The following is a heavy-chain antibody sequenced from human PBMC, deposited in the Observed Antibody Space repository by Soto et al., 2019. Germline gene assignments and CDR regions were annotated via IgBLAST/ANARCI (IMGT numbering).Heavy chain of an antibody. J-gene: IGHJ4*02. CDR1: GGTVSSYT. V-gene: IGHV1-69*01. Sequence: QLQLVQSWAEVREPGSSVKVSCKASGGTVSSYTVIWVRQAPGQGLEWMGGITPTLNIAKYAEKFQGRVTITADESTSTVNMHLSSLRSEDTAVYFCARGYYSGSNPSSVDYWGQGTLVAVSS. CDR3: ARGYYSGSNPSSVDY. D-gene: IGHD1-26*01. CDR2: ITPTLNIA.